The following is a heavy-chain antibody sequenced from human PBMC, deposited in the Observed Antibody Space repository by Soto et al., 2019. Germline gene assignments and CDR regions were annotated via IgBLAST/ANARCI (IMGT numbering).Heavy chain of an antibody. Sequence: QVQLVESGGGVVQPGRSLRLSCAASGFTFSSYAMHWVRQAPGKGLEWVAVISYDGSNKYYADSVKGRFTISRDNSKNTLYLQMNSLRAEDTAVYYCASPPPKALSPTGDYWGQGTLVTVSS. CDR3: ASPPPKALSPTGDY. CDR2: ISYDGSNK. J-gene: IGHJ4*02. CDR1: GFTFSSYA. V-gene: IGHV3-30-3*01.